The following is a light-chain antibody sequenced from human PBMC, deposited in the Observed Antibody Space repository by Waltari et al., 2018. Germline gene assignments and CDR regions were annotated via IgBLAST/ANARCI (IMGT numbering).Light chain of an antibody. CDR2: HTS. CDR1: QCVGKY. J-gene: IGKJ1*01. V-gene: IGKV3-20*01. CDR3: QKYDFLPAT. Sequence: EIVLTQSTGPLSLSPGERPTLSCRASQCVGKYLAWYQQRPGQAPRLLLYHTSIRATGIPDRFSGSGYGTDFSLTISRLEPEDFAVYYCQKYDFLPATFGQGTTVEIK.